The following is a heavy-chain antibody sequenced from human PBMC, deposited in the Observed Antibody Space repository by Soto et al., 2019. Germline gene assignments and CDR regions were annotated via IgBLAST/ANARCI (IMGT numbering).Heavy chain of an antibody. J-gene: IGHJ4*02. Sequence: QVQLVESGGGVVQPGRSLRLSCAASGFTFSSYALHWVRQAPGKGLEWVALISYDGSNKYYADSVKGRFTISRDNSKNTLYLQMNSLRAEDTAVYYCARTFSSTWLVARYWGQGTLVTVSS. D-gene: IGHD6-13*01. V-gene: IGHV3-30-3*01. CDR3: ARTFSSTWLVARY. CDR1: GFTFSSYA. CDR2: ISYDGSNK.